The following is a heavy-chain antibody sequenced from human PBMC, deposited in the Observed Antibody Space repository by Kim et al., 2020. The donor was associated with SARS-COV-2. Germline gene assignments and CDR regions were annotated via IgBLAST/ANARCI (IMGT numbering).Heavy chain of an antibody. CDR1: GGSISSYY. J-gene: IGHJ6*02. Sequence: SETLSLTCTVSGGSISSYYWSWIRQPPGKGLEWIGYIYYSGSTNYNPSLKSRVTISVDTSKNQFSLKLSSVTAADTAVYYCARHNEYFDWFPYGMDVWGQGTTVTVSS. V-gene: IGHV4-59*08. CDR2: IYYSGST. D-gene: IGHD3-9*01. CDR3: ARHNEYFDWFPYGMDV.